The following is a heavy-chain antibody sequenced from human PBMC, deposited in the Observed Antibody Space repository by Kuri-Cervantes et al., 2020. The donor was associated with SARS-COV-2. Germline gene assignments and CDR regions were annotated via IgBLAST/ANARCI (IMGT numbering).Heavy chain of an antibody. Sequence: ASVKVSCKASGYTFTSYGISWVRQAPGQGLEWMGWISAYNGNTNYAQKLQGRVTMTTDTSTSTAYMELRSLRSDDTAAYYCARAAPLTMVWGVIWGSYYYYGMDVWGQGTTVTVSS. CDR3: ARAAPLTMVWGVIWGSYYYYGMDV. CDR2: ISAYNGNT. V-gene: IGHV1-18*04. D-gene: IGHD3-10*01. J-gene: IGHJ6*02. CDR1: GYTFTSYG.